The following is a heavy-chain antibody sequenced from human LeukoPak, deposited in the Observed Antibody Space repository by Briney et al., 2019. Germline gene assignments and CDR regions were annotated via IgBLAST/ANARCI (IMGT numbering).Heavy chain of an antibody. CDR2: ISYDGSNK. CDR1: GFTFSDYY. D-gene: IGHD1-26*01. V-gene: IGHV3-30*18. J-gene: IGHJ5*02. CDR3: AKESYSGSYYGHWFDR. Sequence: PGGSLRLSCAASGFTFSDYYMSWIRQAPGKGLEWVAVISYDGSNKYYADSVKGRFTISRDNSKNTLYLQMNSLRAEDTAVYYCAKESYSGSYYGHWFDRWGQGTLVTVSS.